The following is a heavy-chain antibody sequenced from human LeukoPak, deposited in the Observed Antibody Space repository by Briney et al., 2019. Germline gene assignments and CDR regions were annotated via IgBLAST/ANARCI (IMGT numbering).Heavy chain of an antibody. Sequence: PSEPLSLTCAVYGGSFSGYYWSWIRQPPGKGLEWIGEINHSGSTNYNPSLKSRVTISVDTSKNQFSLKLSSVTAADTAVYSCARGRYYGSGSYFYYWGQGTLVTVSS. D-gene: IGHD3-10*01. CDR1: GGSFSGYY. CDR2: INHSGST. CDR3: ARGRYYGSGSYFYY. V-gene: IGHV4-34*01. J-gene: IGHJ4*02.